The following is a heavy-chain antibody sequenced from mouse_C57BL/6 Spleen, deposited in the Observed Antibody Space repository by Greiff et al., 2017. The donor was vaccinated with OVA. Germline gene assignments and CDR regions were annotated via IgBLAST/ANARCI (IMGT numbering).Heavy chain of an antibody. CDR2: ISSGRSTI. J-gene: IGHJ4*01. V-gene: IGHV5-17*01. D-gene: IGHD2-4*01. CDR3: AIYYDYDGYAMDY. CDR1: GFTFSDYG. Sequence: EVHLVESGGGLVKPGGSLKLSCAASGFTFSDYGMHWVRQAPEKGLEWVAYISSGRSTIYYADTVKGRFTISRDNAKNTLFLQMTSLRSEDTAMYYCAIYYDYDGYAMDYWGQGTSVTVSS.